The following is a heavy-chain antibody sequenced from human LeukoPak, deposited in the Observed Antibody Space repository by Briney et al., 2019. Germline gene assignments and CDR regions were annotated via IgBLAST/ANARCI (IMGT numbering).Heavy chain of an antibody. Sequence: PGGSLRLSCAASGFTFSSYAMSWVSQAPGKGLVWVSRFLSDGSRTTYADSVKGRFTISGDNSKNTLFLQMNSLRDEDTAIYYCARVQGGGFRTADYWGQGTLVAVSS. D-gene: IGHD1-14*01. CDR3: ARVQGGGFRTADY. J-gene: IGHJ4*02. V-gene: IGHV3-23*01. CDR1: GFTFSSYA. CDR2: FLSDGSRT.